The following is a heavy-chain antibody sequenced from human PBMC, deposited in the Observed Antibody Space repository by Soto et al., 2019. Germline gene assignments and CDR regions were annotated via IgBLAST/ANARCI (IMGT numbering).Heavy chain of an antibody. J-gene: IGHJ6*02. D-gene: IGHD1-7*01. Sequence: QLQLQESGPGLVKPSETLSLTCTVSGDSISTTSYYWGWIRQPPGKGLEWIGSIYYSGSTYYNPPLQSRVTISADTSKSQVSLKLSSVTAADTAVYYCASLELSVRGYGMDVWGQGTTVTVSS. CDR1: GDSISTTSYY. CDR2: IYYSGST. CDR3: ASLELSVRGYGMDV. V-gene: IGHV4-39*01.